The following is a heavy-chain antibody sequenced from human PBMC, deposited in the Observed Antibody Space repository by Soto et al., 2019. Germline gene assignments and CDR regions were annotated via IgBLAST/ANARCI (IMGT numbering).Heavy chain of an antibody. CDR1: GGSISSSNW. Sequence: PSESLSLTCAVSGGSISSSNWWCWVRQPPGKGLGWIGEIYHSGSTNYKPSLTSRVTISVDKSKNQFSLKLSSVTAADTAVYYCARVFLGCSGGSCSSHFDYWGQGTLVTVSS. CDR3: ARVFLGCSGGSCSSHFDY. V-gene: IGHV4-4*02. CDR2: IYHSGST. J-gene: IGHJ4*02. D-gene: IGHD2-15*01.